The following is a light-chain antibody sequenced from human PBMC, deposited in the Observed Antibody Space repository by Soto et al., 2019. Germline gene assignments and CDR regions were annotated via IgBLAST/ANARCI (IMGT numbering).Light chain of an antibody. Sequence: QSALTQPASVSGSPGQSITISCTGTSSDVGSYNLVSWYQQHPGKAPKLMIYEVSKRPSGVSNRFSGSKSGNTASLTISGLQAEDEADYYCCSCAGSSKAFGTGTKLTVL. J-gene: IGLJ1*01. CDR2: EVS. CDR3: CSCAGSSKA. V-gene: IGLV2-23*02. CDR1: SSDVGSYNL.